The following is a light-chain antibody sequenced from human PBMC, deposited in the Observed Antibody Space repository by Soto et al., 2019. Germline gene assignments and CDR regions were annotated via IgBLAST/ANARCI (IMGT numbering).Light chain of an antibody. CDR1: QSVSSY. J-gene: IGKJ4*01. V-gene: IGKV3-11*01. CDR3: QQRSNWPPRWA. Sequence: EIVLTQSPATLSLSPGERATLSCRASQSVSSYLAWYQQKPGQAPRLLIYDASNRATGIPARFSGSGSGTDFTLTISSLEPEDFAVYYCQQRSNWPPRWAFGGGTKGEIK. CDR2: DAS.